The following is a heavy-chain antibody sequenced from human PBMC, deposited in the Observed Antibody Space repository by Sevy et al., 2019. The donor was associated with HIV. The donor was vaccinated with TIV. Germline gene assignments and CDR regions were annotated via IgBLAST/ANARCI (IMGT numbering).Heavy chain of an antibody. CDR3: GKALTIGWEKDAFNI. J-gene: IGHJ3*02. Sequence: GGSLRLSCAASGFTFSSYTMTWVRQAPGKGLEGVSSLTYNDTTFHADSVKGRFTISRDTSKNTFYLQRNSLRAEDTAVYYCGKALTIGWEKDAFNIWGQGTTVTVSS. CDR2: LTYNDTT. D-gene: IGHD1-26*01. V-gene: IGHV3-23*01. CDR1: GFTFSSYT.